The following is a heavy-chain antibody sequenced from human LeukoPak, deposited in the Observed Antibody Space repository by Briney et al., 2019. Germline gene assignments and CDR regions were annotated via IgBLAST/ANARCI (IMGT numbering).Heavy chain of an antibody. CDR1: GYTFTGCY. CDR3: ARDTYSSSTDAFDI. J-gene: IGHJ3*02. V-gene: IGHV1-2*02. Sequence: GASVEVSCKASGYTFTGCYMHWVRQAPGQGLEWMGWINPNSGGTNYAQKFQGRVTMTRDTSISTAYMELSRLRSDDTAVYYCARDTYSSSTDAFDIWGQGTMVTVSS. CDR2: INPNSGGT. D-gene: IGHD6-13*01.